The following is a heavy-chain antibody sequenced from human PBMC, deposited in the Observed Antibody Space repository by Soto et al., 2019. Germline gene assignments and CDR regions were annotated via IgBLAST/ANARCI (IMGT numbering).Heavy chain of an antibody. CDR3: ARGGYYYDSSAYYRPFDY. CDR1: GYTFTSYD. J-gene: IGHJ4*02. CDR2: MNPNSGNT. Sequence: VASVKVSCKASGYTFTSYDINWVRQATGQGLEWMGWMNPNSGNTGYAQKFQGRVTMTRSTSISTAYMELSSLRSEDTAFYYCARGGYYYDSSAYYRPFDYWGQGTLVTVSS. V-gene: IGHV1-8*01. D-gene: IGHD3-22*01.